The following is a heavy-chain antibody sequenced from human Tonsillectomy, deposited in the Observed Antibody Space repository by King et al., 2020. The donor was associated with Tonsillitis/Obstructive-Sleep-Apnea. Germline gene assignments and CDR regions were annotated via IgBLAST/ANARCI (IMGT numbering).Heavy chain of an antibody. J-gene: IGHJ4*02. CDR3: AKGGYCSSTNCPGDY. V-gene: IGHV3-23*04. D-gene: IGHD2-2*01. Sequence: VQLVESGGGLVQPGGSLRLSCAASGFTFSSYTMSLVRQAPGKGLEWVSAISGSGCSTYYADSVKGRFTISRDNSKNTLYLQMNSLRDEDTALYYCAKGGYCSSTNCPGDYWGQGTLVAVSS. CDR1: GFTFSSYT. CDR2: ISGSGCST.